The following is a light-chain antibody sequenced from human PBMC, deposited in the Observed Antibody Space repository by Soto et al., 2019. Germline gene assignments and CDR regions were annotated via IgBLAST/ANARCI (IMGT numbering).Light chain of an antibody. CDR1: QSISSW. CDR2: AAS. Sequence: DIQMTRSPSTLSASVVDGVTTTGLASQSISSWLAWYQQKPGKAPKLLIYAASTLQSGVPSRFSGSGSGTDFTLTISCLQSEDFATYYCQQYYSYPRTFGQGTKVDIK. CDR3: QQYYSYPRT. J-gene: IGKJ1*01. V-gene: IGKV1-5*01.